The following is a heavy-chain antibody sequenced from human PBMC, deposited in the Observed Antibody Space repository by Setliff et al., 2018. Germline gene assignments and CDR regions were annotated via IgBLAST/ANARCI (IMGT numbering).Heavy chain of an antibody. CDR2: IYTSGST. CDR3: ARGGLWFGELLLKYYYYGVDV. D-gene: IGHD3-10*01. Sequence: TLCLTCTVAGGSISSGSYYWSWSRQPAGKGLEWIGRIYTSGSTNYNPSLKSRVTISVDTSKNHFSLKLSSVTAADTSVYYCARGGLWFGELLLKYYYYGVDVCCHGTTFTVSS. CDR1: GGSISSGSYY. V-gene: IGHV4-61*02. J-gene: IGHJ6*02.